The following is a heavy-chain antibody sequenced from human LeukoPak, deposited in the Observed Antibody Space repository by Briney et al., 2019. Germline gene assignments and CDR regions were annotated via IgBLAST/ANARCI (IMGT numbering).Heavy chain of an antibody. CDR3: ARVRLPPYYYYYYYMDV. D-gene: IGHD5-18*01. V-gene: IGHV4-39*01. J-gene: IGHJ6*03. CDR2: FNHSGST. Sequence: PSETLSLTCTVSGGSISSSSSYWTWIRQPPGKGLEWIGEFNHSGSTNYNPSLKSRVTISVDTSKNQFSLKLTSVTAAGTAVYYCARVRLPPYYYYYYYMDVWGKGTTVTVSS. CDR1: GGSISSSSSY.